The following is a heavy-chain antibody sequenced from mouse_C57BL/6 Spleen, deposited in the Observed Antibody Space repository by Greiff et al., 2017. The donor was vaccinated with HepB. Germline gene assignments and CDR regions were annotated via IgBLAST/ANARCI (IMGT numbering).Heavy chain of an antibody. CDR3: ARGGSMEPWFAY. CDR2: IDPSDSYT. V-gene: IGHV1-50*01. CDR1: GYTFTSYW. J-gene: IGHJ3*01. D-gene: IGHD2-10*02. Sequence: VQLQQPGAELVKPGASVKLSCKASGYTFTSYWMQWVKQRPGQGLEWIGEIDPSDSYTNYNQKFKGKATLTVDTSSSTAYMQLSSLTSEDSAVYYCARGGSMEPWFAYWGQGTLVTVSA.